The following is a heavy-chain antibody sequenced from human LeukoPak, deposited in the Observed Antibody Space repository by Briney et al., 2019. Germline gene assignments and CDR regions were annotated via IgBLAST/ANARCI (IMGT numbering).Heavy chain of an antibody. D-gene: IGHD5-24*01. CDR2: LSYDGSNK. V-gene: IGHV3-30-3*01. CDR1: GYTFSSHA. J-gene: IGHJ6*02. CDR3: ARVVEMATIFGCMDV. Sequence: PGGSLRLSCAASGYTFSSHAMPWVRQAPGKGLEWMAVLSYDGSNKYYADSVKGRFTISRDNSKNTLYLQMNSLRVGDTAVYYCARVVEMATIFGCMDVWGQGTTVTVSS.